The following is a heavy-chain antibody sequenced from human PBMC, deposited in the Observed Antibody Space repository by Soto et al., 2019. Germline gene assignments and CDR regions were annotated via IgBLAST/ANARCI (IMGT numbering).Heavy chain of an antibody. CDR3: ARGRYCLTGRCFPNWFDS. CDR1: GDSISKLDYF. D-gene: IGHD7-27*01. V-gene: IGHV4-30-4*01. CDR2: IYKSATT. J-gene: IGHJ5*01. Sequence: SETLSLTCSVSGDSISKLDYFWAWIRQPPGQALEYIGYIYKSATTYYNPSFESRVAISGDTSKSQFSLNVTSVTAADTAVYFCARGRYCLTGRCFPNWFDSWGQGALVT.